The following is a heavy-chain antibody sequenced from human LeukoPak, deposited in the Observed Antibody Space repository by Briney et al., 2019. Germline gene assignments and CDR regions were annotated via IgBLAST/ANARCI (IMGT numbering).Heavy chain of an antibody. V-gene: IGHV3-23*01. CDR2: ISGNSGAT. D-gene: IGHD4-11*01. J-gene: IGHJ4*02. CDR3: SKAGDTNYYRHGDY. Sequence: GGSLRLSCAASGFTFSGSAMHWVRQAPGRGLEWVSVISGNSGATYYADSVKGRFTISRDNAKNTVYLQMNNLRGEDTALYYCSKAGDTNYYRHGDYWGQGTLVTVSS. CDR1: GFTFSGSA.